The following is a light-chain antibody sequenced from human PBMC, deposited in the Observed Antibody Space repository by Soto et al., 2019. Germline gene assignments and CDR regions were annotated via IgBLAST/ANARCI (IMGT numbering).Light chain of an antibody. Sequence: QSALTQPPSVSGSPGQSVTISCTVTSSDVGDYEHVSWYQQAPGTAPKLIIFDVTNRPSGVPDRFSGSKSGNTPSLTIFGLQAEDEADYYCCSYAGSSTYVVFGGGTKLTVL. J-gene: IGLJ2*01. CDR3: CSYAGSSTYVV. CDR1: SSDVGDYEH. CDR2: DVT. V-gene: IGLV2-18*02.